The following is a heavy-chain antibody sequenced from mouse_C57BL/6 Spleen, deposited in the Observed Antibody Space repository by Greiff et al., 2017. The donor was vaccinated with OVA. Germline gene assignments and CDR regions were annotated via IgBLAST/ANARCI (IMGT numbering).Heavy chain of an antibody. Sequence: VQLQQSGAELAKPGASVKLSCKASGYTFTSYWMHWVKQRPGQGLEWIGYINPSSGYTKYNQKFKDKATLTADKSSSTAYMQLSSLTYEDSAVYYCARDYGSSPYYFDYWGQVTTLTVSS. CDR1: GYTFTSYW. CDR3: ARDYGSSPYYFDY. CDR2: INPSSGYT. V-gene: IGHV1-7*01. D-gene: IGHD1-1*01. J-gene: IGHJ2*01.